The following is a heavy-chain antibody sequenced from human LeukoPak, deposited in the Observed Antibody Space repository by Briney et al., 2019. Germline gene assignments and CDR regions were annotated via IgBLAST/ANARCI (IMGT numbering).Heavy chain of an antibody. Sequence: ASVKVSCKASGYTFTNYGISWVRQAPGQGLEWMGWISAYNGNTSYAQNPQGRVTMTTDTSTSTAYMELRSLRPDDTAVYYCARDSPPKRGYRYGSETYYHYYGMDVWGQGTTVTVSS. CDR3: ARDSPPKRGYRYGSETYYHYYGMDV. J-gene: IGHJ6*02. V-gene: IGHV1-18*01. D-gene: IGHD5-18*01. CDR1: GYTFTNYG. CDR2: ISAYNGNT.